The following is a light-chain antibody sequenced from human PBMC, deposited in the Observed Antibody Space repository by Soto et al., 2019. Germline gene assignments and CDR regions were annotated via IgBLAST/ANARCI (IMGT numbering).Light chain of an antibody. CDR3: QQRSDWPLN. CDR1: QSVTSY. J-gene: IGKJ5*01. Sequence: EIVLTQSPATLSLSPGEIATLYCMASQSVTSYLAWYQQKPGQAPRLLIYDVSNRASGIPARFSGSGSETDFTLTISSLEPEDFAVYYCQQRSDWPLNFGQGTRREI. V-gene: IGKV3-11*01. CDR2: DVS.